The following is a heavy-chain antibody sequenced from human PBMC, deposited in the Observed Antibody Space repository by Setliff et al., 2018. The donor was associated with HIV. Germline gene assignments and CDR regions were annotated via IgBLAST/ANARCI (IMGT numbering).Heavy chain of an antibody. Sequence: PGGSLRLSCAASGFTFSSYWMHWVRQAPGKGLVWVSRINNDGSYASYADSVKGRFTISRDNAKNTLYLQMNSLRAEDTAVYYCAKTPLYWGQGTLVTVSS. CDR1: GFTFSSYW. CDR3: AKTPLY. CDR2: INNDGSYA. J-gene: IGHJ4*02. V-gene: IGHV3-74*01.